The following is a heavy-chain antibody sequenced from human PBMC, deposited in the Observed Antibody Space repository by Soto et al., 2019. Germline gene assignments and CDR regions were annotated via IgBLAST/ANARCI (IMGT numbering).Heavy chain of an antibody. CDR3: AKDISGGARGGMEV. CDR1: GFTFRSFT. Sequence: PGGSLRLSCAASGFTFRSFTMNWVRQAPGKGLEWVSTISSNSAYIYYTDALRGRFTISRDNAKNSLHLQMNSLRAEDTALYYCAKDISGGARGGMEVWGQGTTVTVSS. V-gene: IGHV3-21*04. CDR2: ISSNSAYI. D-gene: IGHD3-16*01. J-gene: IGHJ6*02.